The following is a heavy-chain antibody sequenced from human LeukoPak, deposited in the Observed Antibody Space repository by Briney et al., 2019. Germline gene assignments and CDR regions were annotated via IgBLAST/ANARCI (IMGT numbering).Heavy chain of an antibody. Sequence: ASVKVSCKASGYTFTSYGISWVRQAPGQGLEWMGWISAYNGNTNYAQKLQGRVTMTTDTSTSTAYMELTSLRSDDTAVYYCARDRRYNYPDAFDIWGQGTTVTVSS. V-gene: IGHV1-18*01. D-gene: IGHD5-18*01. CDR3: ARDRRYNYPDAFDI. J-gene: IGHJ3*02. CDR1: GYTFTSYG. CDR2: ISAYNGNT.